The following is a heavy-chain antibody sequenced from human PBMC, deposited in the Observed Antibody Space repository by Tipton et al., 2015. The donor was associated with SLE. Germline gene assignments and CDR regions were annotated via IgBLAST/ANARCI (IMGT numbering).Heavy chain of an antibody. V-gene: IGHV1-8*01. CDR3: ARSLDAWVDY. Sequence: QSGPEVKQPGASVKVSCKASGYTFINLDINWVRQAPGQGLEWMGWMSPKYDKTGYAQKFQGRVTMTSDTSISTAYMELSSLTSGDTALNYCARSLDAWVDYRGQGTPVPVSP. D-gene: IGHD3-16*01. CDR2: MSPKYDKT. CDR1: GYTFINLD. J-gene: IGHJ4*02.